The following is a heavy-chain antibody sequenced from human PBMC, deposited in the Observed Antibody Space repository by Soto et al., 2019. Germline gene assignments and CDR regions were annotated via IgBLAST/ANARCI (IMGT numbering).Heavy chain of an antibody. Sequence: EVQLLESAGGLVQPGGSLRLSCAASGFTFSSYAMSWVRQAPGKGLEWVSTFTNYGATHYADSVKGRFTISRDNSKNTLYLQMNSLRAEDTAVYYCAREFASGSPNYDYWGLGTLVTVSS. V-gene: IGHV3-23*01. J-gene: IGHJ4*02. CDR2: FTNYGAT. CDR3: AREFASGSPNYDY. D-gene: IGHD3-10*01. CDR1: GFTFSSYA.